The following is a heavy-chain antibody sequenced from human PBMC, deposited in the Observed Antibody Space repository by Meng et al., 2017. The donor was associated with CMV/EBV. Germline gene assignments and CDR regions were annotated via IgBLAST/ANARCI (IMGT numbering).Heavy chain of an antibody. Sequence: SVKVSCKASGGTFSSYAISWVRQAPGQGLEWMGGIIPIFGTANYAQKFQGRVTIITDEPTSTAYMELSSLSSEDTAVYYCARGRVYNCNDGAHQYNYYYGMDVWGQGTTVTVSS. D-gene: IGHD1-1*01. CDR3: ARGRVYNCNDGAHQYNYYYGMDV. CDR1: GGTFSSYA. V-gene: IGHV1-69*05. J-gene: IGHJ6*02. CDR2: IIPIFGTA.